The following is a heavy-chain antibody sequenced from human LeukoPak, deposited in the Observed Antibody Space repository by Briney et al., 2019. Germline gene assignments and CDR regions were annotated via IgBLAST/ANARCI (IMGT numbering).Heavy chain of an antibody. J-gene: IGHJ6*02. CDR1: GGSISRYY. CDR2: IYYSGST. V-gene: IGHV4-59*05. CDR3: ARHGRPSYVYGMDV. D-gene: IGHD3-16*01. Sequence: SETLSLTCTVSGGSISRYYWSWIRRPPGKGLEWIGSIYYSGSTYYNPSLKSRVTISVDTSKNQFSLKLSSVTAADTAVYYCARHGRPSYVYGMDVWGQRTTVTVSS.